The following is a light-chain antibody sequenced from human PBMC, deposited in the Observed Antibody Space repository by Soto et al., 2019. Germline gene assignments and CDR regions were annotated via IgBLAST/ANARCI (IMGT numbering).Light chain of an antibody. CDR2: GTS. CDR1: QSVDSY. Sequence: EIVLTQSPDTLSLSPGERATVSCRASQSVDSYLAWYQHKPGQAPRLLIYGTSSRAIGIPGRFSGSGSGTDFTLTISSVEPEDFAVYYCQQYATSPTTFGQGARLDNK. V-gene: IGKV3-20*01. J-gene: IGKJ5*01. CDR3: QQYATSPTT.